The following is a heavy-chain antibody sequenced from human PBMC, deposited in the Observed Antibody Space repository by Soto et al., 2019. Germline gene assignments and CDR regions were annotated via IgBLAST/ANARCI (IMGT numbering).Heavy chain of an antibody. V-gene: IGHV5-51*01. Sequence: GESLKISCKGSGYSFTTYWIDWVRQMPGKGLEWMGIIHPGDSDTRYSPSFQGQVTMSADRSINTAYLQWSSLKASDTAMYYCARPAGSGYYYMDVWGQGTTVTVSS. CDR1: GYSFTTYW. D-gene: IGHD6-19*01. CDR3: ARPAGSGYYYMDV. CDR2: IHPGDSDT. J-gene: IGHJ6*02.